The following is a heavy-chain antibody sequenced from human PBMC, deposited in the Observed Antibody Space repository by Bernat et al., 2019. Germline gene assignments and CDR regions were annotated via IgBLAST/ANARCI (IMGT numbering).Heavy chain of an antibody. J-gene: IGHJ4*02. CDR3: ARDFGLDGAPDFDY. CDR2: INSDGSST. D-gene: IGHD3-10*01. Sequence: EVQLVESGGGLVQPGGSLRLSCTASGFTFSSYWMHWVRQAPGKGLVWVSRINSDGSSTSYADSVKGRFTISRDNAKNTLYLQMNSLRAEDTAVYYCARDFGLDGAPDFDYWGQGTLVTVSS. V-gene: IGHV3-74*01. CDR1: GFTFSSYW.